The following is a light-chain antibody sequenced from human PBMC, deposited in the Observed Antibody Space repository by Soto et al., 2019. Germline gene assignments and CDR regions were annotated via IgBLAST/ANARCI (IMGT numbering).Light chain of an antibody. CDR2: GAS. V-gene: IGKV3-15*01. CDR3: QQYNNWPRT. Sequence: EVVMTHSPATLSVSPGERATLSCRASQSVNSNLAWYQQKIGQAPRLLIYGASTRATGIPVRFSGSGSGTQFTLTISSLQSEDFAVYYCQQYNNWPRTFGQGTKVDIK. CDR1: QSVNSN. J-gene: IGKJ1*01.